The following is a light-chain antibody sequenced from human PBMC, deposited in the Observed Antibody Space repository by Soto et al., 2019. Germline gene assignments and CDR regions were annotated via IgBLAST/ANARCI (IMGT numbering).Light chain of an antibody. CDR1: QSVSSS. V-gene: IGKV3-11*01. CDR3: QQRSNWPRT. CDR2: DAS. Sequence: DTVLTQSPATLSFSPGERATLSCWASQSVSSSLAWYQQKPGQAPRLLIYDASNRATGIPARFSGSGSGTDFTLTISSLEPEDFAVYYCQQRSNWPRTFGQGTKVDIK. J-gene: IGKJ1*01.